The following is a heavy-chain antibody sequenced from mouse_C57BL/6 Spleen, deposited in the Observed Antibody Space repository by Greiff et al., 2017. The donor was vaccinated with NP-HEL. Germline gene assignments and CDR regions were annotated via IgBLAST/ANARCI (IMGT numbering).Heavy chain of an antibody. CDR3: ARDARYYGNHYWYFDV. Sequence: VQLQQSGPELVKPGASVKISCKASGYAFSSSWMNWVKQRPGKGLEWIGRIYPGDGDTNYNGKFKGKATLTADKSSSTAYMQLSSLTSEDSAVYFCARDARYYGNHYWYFDVWGTGTTVTVSS. CDR1: GYAFSSSW. CDR2: IYPGDGDT. V-gene: IGHV1-82*01. J-gene: IGHJ1*03. D-gene: IGHD2-1*01.